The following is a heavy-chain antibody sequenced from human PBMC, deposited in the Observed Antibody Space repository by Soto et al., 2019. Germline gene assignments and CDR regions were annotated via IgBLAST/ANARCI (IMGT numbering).Heavy chain of an antibody. J-gene: IGHJ3*02. V-gene: IGHV4-59*01. D-gene: IGHD1-26*01. CDR2: IYYSGST. Sequence: SETLSLTCTVSGGSISSYYWSWIRQPPGKGLEWIGYIYYSGSTNYNPSLKSRVTIAVDTSKNQFSLKLSSVTAADTAVYYCARASGGYSGSYYRHDAFDIWGQGTMVTVSS. CDR1: GGSISSYY. CDR3: ARASGGYSGSYYRHDAFDI.